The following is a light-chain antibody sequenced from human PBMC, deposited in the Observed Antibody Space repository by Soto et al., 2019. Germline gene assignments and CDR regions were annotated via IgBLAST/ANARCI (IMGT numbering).Light chain of an antibody. CDR2: DAT. CDR3: QHRSGWPPRLT. V-gene: IGKV3-11*01. Sequence: EIVLTQSPVTLSLSPGERAILSCRASQSFSSYLAWYQHKPGQAPRLLINDATNRAPGIPARFSGSGSGTDFSLTISSLEPEDFAVYYCQHRSGWPPRLTFGGGTKVEIK. CDR1: QSFSSY. J-gene: IGKJ4*01.